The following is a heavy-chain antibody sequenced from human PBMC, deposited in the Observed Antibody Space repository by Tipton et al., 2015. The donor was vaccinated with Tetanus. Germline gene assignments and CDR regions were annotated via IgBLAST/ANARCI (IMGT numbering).Heavy chain of an antibody. J-gene: IGHJ5*02. D-gene: IGHD3-3*01. Sequence: TLSLTCTVSGDSITSFYWSWIRQPPGKGLEWIGYIFYGGTTNYNPSLKSRVTISLDTSKNQFSLQLSSVTAADTAVYYCARDQEGPSFWLSGNWFDPWGQGTLVTVSS. V-gene: IGHV4-59*01. CDR1: GDSITSFY. CDR2: IFYGGTT. CDR3: ARDQEGPSFWLSGNWFDP.